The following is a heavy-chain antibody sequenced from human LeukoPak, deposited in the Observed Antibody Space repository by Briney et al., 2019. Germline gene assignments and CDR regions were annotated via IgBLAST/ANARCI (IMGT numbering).Heavy chain of an antibody. V-gene: IGHV3-23*01. D-gene: IGHD4-17*01. CDR1: GFTFSRYD. CDR3: LKKGQADDFGNPD. Sequence: GGSLRLSCAASGFTFSRYDMSWVRQVPGKGLECVSAIDRGVGRTYYADSVKGRFTISRDNSRYTLYLQMTNLRVDDTAVYYCLKKGQADDFGNPDWGQGALVTVSP. CDR2: IDRGVGRT. J-gene: IGHJ4*02.